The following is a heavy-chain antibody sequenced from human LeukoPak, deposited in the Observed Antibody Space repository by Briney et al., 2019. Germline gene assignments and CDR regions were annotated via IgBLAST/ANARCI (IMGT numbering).Heavy chain of an antibody. V-gene: IGHV4-61*02. Sequence: PSQTLSLTCTVSGGSISSGSYYWRWSRQPGGRGLEWIERIYTIASTNYHPSLTSPVTISVATSKNQSSLKLSSVTAADTAVYYSARGNGGDAYNLLSYGMDVWGQGTPVTVSS. D-gene: IGHD5-24*01. CDR1: GGSISSGSYY. CDR2: IYTIAST. CDR3: ARGNGGDAYNLLSYGMDV. J-gene: IGHJ6*02.